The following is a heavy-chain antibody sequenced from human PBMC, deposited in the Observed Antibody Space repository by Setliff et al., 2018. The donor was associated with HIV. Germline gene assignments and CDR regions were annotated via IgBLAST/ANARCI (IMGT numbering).Heavy chain of an antibody. CDR1: GCSFTFYG. J-gene: IGHJ4*02. Sequence: ASVKVSCKASGCSFTFYGLNWVRQAPGQGLEWMGWISVYNGYTNYAQKLQDRVIMTTDTSTSTAYMELRSLRSDDTAVYYCARAYDTLTGYYDYWGQGTLVTVSS. CDR3: ARAYDTLTGYYDY. D-gene: IGHD3-9*01. V-gene: IGHV1-18*01. CDR2: ISVYNGYT.